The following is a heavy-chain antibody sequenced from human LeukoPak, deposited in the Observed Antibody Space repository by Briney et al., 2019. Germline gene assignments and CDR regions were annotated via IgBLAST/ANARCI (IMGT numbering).Heavy chain of an antibody. J-gene: IGHJ5*02. D-gene: IGHD3-10*01. CDR1: GFPFSSHW. Sequence: GGSLRLSCAASGFPFSSHWLSWFRQSPGKGLEWVAHINQDGSEKYYVDSVKGRFTISRDNARNSQYLQMNSLRAEDTAVYYCAKDPNYYYGSGSSQPLFDPWGQGTLVTVSS. CDR2: INQDGSEK. V-gene: IGHV3-7*01. CDR3: AKDPNYYYGSGSSQPLFDP.